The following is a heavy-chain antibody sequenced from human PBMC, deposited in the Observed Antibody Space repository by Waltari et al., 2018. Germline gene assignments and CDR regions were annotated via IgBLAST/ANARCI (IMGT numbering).Heavy chain of an antibody. CDR1: GGSVSSYY. J-gene: IGHJ5*02. CDR2: IYYSGST. Sequence: QVQLQELGPGLVKPSETLSLTCTVSGGSVSSYYWSWIRPHPGKGLEWIGYIYYSGSTNYNPSLKSRVTISVDTSKNQFSLKLSSVTAADTAVYYCARGHSSSWYGWFDPWGQGTLVTVSS. CDR3: ARGHSSSWYGWFDP. V-gene: IGHV4-59*02. D-gene: IGHD6-13*01.